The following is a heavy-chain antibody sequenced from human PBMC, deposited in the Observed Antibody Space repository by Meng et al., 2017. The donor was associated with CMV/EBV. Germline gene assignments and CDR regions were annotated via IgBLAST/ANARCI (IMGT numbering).Heavy chain of an antibody. CDR1: GFTVSSNY. CDR3: ARDNWGLGWFDP. J-gene: IGHJ5*02. CDR2: IYSGGST. Sequence: VQLGGSEGGLSQPGGSLSLSCAAYGFTVSSNYMSWVRQAPGKGLEWVSVIYSGGSTYYADSVKGRFTISRDNSKNTLYLQMNSLRAEDTAVYYCARDNWGLGWFDPWGQGTLVTVSS. V-gene: IGHV3-53*01. D-gene: IGHD3-16*01.